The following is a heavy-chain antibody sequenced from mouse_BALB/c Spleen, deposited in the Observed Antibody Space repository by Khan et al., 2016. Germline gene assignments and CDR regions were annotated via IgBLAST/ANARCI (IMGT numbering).Heavy chain of an antibody. CDR1: GYSITSGYS. D-gene: IGHD2-1*01. J-gene: IGHJ1*01. CDR3: ASYGNYVGTWWYFDV. CDR2: IHYSGST. Sequence: QLEESGPDLVKPSQSLSLTCTVTGYSITSGYSWHWIRQFPGNKLEWMGYIHYSGSTNYNPSLKSQISITRDTSENQFFLQLNSVTTEDTATYCCASYGNYVGTWWYFDVWGAGTTVTVSS. V-gene: IGHV3-1*02.